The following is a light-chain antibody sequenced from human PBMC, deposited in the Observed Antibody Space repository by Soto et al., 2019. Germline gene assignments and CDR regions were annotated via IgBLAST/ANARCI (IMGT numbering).Light chain of an antibody. CDR2: GNR. J-gene: IGLJ3*02. V-gene: IGLV1-40*01. CDR1: SSNLGAGYD. Sequence: QAVVTQPPSVSGAPGQRVTLSCTGNSSNLGAGYDVRWYQQLPGAAPKLVIFGNRNRPSGVPERFSGSKSGTSASLAITGLQAEDEADYYCQAYDYSLTASVFGGGTKLTVL. CDR3: QAYDYSLTASV.